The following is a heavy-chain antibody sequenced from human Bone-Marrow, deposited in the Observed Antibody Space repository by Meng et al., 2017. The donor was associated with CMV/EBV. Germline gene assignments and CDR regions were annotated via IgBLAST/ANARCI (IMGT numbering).Heavy chain of an antibody. CDR1: GGSISSYY. V-gene: IGHV4-59*01. CDR3: ARQVGYDSSGYDY. J-gene: IGHJ4*02. CDR2: IYYSGST. Sequence: SETLSLTCTVSGGSISSYYWSWIRQPPGKGLEWIGYIYYSGSTNYNPSLKSRVTISVDTSKNQFSLKLSSVTAADTAVYYCARQVGYDSSGYDYWGQGTLVTFSS. D-gene: IGHD3-22*01.